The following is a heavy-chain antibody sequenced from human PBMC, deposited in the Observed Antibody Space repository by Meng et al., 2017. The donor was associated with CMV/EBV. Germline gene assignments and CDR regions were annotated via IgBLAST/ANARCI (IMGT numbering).Heavy chain of an antibody. CDR2: ISWNSGSI. Sequence: GGSLRPSCAASGFTSDDYAMHWVRQAPGKGLEWVPGISWNSGSIGYADAVKGRFTISRENAKNSLYLQMNSLRAEDMALYYCARGGSLNYYDSSGSDAFDIWGQGTMVTVSS. J-gene: IGHJ3*02. D-gene: IGHD3-22*01. CDR3: ARGGSLNYYDSSGSDAFDI. V-gene: IGHV3-9*02. CDR1: GFTSDDYA.